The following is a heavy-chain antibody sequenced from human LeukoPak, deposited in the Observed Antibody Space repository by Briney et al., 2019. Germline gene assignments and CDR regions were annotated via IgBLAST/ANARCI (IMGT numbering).Heavy chain of an antibody. D-gene: IGHD3-10*01. J-gene: IGHJ6*02. V-gene: IGHV3-53*01. Sequence: PGGSLRLSCAASGFTVSSNYMSWVRQAPGKGLEWVSVIYSGGSTYYADSVKGRFTISRDNSKNTLYLQMNSLRAEDTAVYYCARDNFIGSSSYYYYGMDVWGQGTTVTVSS. CDR3: ARDNFIGSSSYYYYGMDV. CDR2: IYSGGST. CDR1: GFTVSSNY.